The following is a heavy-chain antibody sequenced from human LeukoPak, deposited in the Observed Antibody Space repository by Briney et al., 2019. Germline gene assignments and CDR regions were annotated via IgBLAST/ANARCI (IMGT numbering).Heavy chain of an antibody. CDR3: ASLPMGYSSGWYSDY. CDR2: INPSGGST. CDR1: GGTFSSCA. Sequence: ASVKVSCKASGGTFSSCAISWVRQAPGQGLEWMGIINPSGGSTSYAQKFQGRVTMTRDTSTSTVYMELSSLRSEDTAVYYCASLPMGYSSGWYSDYWGQGTLVTVSS. D-gene: IGHD6-19*01. J-gene: IGHJ4*02. V-gene: IGHV1-46*01.